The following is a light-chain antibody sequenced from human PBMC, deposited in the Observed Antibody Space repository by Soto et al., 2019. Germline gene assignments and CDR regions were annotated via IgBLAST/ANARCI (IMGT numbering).Light chain of an antibody. CDR2: DAS. V-gene: IGKV3-20*01. Sequence: EIVLTQSPGTLSLSPGEGATLSCRASQSVSSSYLAWYQQKPGQAPRLLIYDASSRATGIPDRFSGSGSGTDFTLTISRLEPEDFAVYYCQQYASSPRTFGQGTKVEIK. J-gene: IGKJ1*01. CDR3: QQYASSPRT. CDR1: QSVSSSY.